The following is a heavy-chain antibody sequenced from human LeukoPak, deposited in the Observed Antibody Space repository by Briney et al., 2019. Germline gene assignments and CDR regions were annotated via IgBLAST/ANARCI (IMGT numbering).Heavy chain of an antibody. Sequence: PGGTLRLSCAASGFTFSTYGMSWVRQAPGKGLEWVSGIGGSGGSRFYTDSVKGRFTISRDNSKNTLYLQMNSLRAEDTAVYYRAKLREWELPDLFDYWGQGTLVTVSS. CDR2: IGGSGGSR. CDR1: GFTFSTYG. D-gene: IGHD1-26*01. CDR3: AKLREWELPDLFDY. J-gene: IGHJ4*02. V-gene: IGHV3-23*01.